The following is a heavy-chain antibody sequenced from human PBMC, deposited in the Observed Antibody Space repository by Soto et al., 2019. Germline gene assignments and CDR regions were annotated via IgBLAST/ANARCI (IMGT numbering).Heavy chain of an antibody. Sequence: SDYFVGWIRQPPGKGLEWIGSIYYSGSTYYNPSLKSRVTISVDTSKNQFSLKLSSVTAADTAVYYCARHFRGSDYLDYCGQGTLVS. J-gene: IGHJ4*02. D-gene: IGHD6-25*01. CDR3: ARHFRGSDYLDY. CDR2: IYYSGST. CDR1: SDYF. V-gene: IGHV4-39*01.